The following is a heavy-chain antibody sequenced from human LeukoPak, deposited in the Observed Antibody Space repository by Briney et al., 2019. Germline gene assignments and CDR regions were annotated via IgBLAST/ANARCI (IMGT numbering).Heavy chain of an antibody. Sequence: SETLSLTCAVYGGSFSGHYWTWIRQPPGKGLEWLGEINHSGSTNYNPSLKSRVTISVDTSKNQFSLELSSLTAADTAIYYCARDKGSITSRALFDSWGQGTLVTVSS. CDR1: GGSFSGHY. V-gene: IGHV4-34*01. CDR2: INHSGST. D-gene: IGHD2-2*01. J-gene: IGHJ4*02. CDR3: ARDKGSITSRALFDS.